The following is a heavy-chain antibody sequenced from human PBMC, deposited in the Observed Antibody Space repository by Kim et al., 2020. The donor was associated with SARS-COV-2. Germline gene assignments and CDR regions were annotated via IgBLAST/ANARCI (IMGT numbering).Heavy chain of an antibody. Sequence: YYADSVKGRFTIPRDNSKNTLYLQMNSLRAEDTAVYYCARDTRDYYGMDVWGQGTTVTVSS. V-gene: IGHV3-33*01. CDR3: ARDTRDYYGMDV. J-gene: IGHJ6*02.